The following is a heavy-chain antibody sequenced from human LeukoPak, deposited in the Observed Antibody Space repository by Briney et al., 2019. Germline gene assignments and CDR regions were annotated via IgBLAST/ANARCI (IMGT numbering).Heavy chain of an antibody. J-gene: IGHJ4*02. CDR3: ATRLLGSGWEPQPPTSDY. D-gene: IGHD6-19*01. Sequence: PSETLSLTCAVYGGSFSGYYWSWIRQPPGKGLEWIGEINHSGSTNYNPSLKSRVTISVDTSKNQFSLKLSSVTAADTAVYYCATRLLGSGWEPQPPTSDYWGQGTLVTVSS. CDR2: INHSGST. V-gene: IGHV4-34*01. CDR1: GGSFSGYY.